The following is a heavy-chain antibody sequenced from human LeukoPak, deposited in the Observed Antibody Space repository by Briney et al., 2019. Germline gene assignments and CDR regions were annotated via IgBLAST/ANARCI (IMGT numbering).Heavy chain of an antibody. J-gene: IGHJ4*02. D-gene: IGHD5-24*01. V-gene: IGHV1-69*04. CDR2: IIPIFGIA. Sequence: SVKVSCKASGGTFSSYAISWVRQAPGQGLEWMGRIIPIFGIANYAQKSQGRVTITADKSTSTAYMELSSLRSEDTAVYYCASMEMATITIDYWGQGTLVTVSS. CDR1: GGTFSSYA. CDR3: ASMEMATITIDY.